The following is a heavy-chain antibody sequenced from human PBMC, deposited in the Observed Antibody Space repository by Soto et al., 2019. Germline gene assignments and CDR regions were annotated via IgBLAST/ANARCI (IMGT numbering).Heavy chain of an antibody. Sequence: GGSLRLSCAASGFTSSSYWMSWVRQAPGKGLEWVANIKQDGSEKYYVDSVKGRFTISRDNAKNSLYLQMNSLRAEDTAVYYCAREDATDYYYYGMDVWGQGTTVTVSS. J-gene: IGHJ6*02. V-gene: IGHV3-7*05. CDR2: IKQDGSEK. CDR3: AREDATDYYYYGMDV. CDR1: GFTSSSYW. D-gene: IGHD2-15*01.